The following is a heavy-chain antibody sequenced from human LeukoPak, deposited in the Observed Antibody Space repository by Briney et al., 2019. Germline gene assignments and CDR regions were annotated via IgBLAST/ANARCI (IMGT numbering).Heavy chain of an antibody. J-gene: IGHJ5*02. CDR3: ARRYNWNNRNWVDP. V-gene: IGHV4-34*01. CDR1: GGSFSGYY. Sequence: SETLSLTCAVYGGSFSGYYWSWIRQPPGNGLEWIGEINHSGSTNYNPSLKSRVTISVDTSKNQFSLKPSSVTAADTAVYYCARRYNWNNRNWVDPWGQGTLVTVSS. CDR2: INHSGST. D-gene: IGHD1/OR15-1a*01.